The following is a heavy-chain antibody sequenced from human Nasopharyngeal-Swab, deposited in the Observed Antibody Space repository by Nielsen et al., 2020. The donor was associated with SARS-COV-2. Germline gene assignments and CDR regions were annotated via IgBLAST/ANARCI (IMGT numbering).Heavy chain of an antibody. CDR3: AKGSGPMFFDS. J-gene: IGHJ4*02. V-gene: IGHV3-64D*06. D-gene: IGHD3-10*01. CDR1: GFTLRSSA. CDR2: ISGDGGTT. Sequence: GGSLRLSCSVSGFTLRSSAIHWVRQAPGKGLEYVSAISGDGGTTYFADSVKGRFSISRDNSKNTLYLQMINLRTDDTAVYYCAKGSGPMFFDSWGQGTLVTVSS.